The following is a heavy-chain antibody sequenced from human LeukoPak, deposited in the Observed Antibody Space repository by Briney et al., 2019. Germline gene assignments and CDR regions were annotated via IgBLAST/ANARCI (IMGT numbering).Heavy chain of an antibody. V-gene: IGHV3-23*01. CDR2: IIVMVGST. D-gene: IGHD3-22*01. Sequence: LGGSLRLSCAASGFTFSSCAMSWVRQAPGKGLEWVSGIIVMVGSTYNADSVKGRFTISRDNSKNTLYLQMNSLRADDTAVYYCAKTGANYYDSSGYRYHFDYWGQGALVTVSS. CDR1: GFTFSSCA. J-gene: IGHJ4*02. CDR3: AKTGANYYDSSGYRYHFDY.